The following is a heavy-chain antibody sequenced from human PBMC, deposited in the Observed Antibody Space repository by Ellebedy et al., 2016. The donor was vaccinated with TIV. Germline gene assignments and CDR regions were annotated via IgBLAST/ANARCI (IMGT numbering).Heavy chain of an antibody. D-gene: IGHD3-9*01. CDR2: IQYSGST. Sequence: MPSETLSLTCTVSGDSISSGGNYWSWTRQHPEKGLEWIRYIQYSGSTYYNPALKTQVTLSVDPSKNQFSLKLSSVTASDTAVYYCARVGPTGAFDIWGQGTMVTVSS. CDR3: ARVGPTGAFDI. CDR1: GDSISSGGNY. V-gene: IGHV4-31*01. J-gene: IGHJ3*02.